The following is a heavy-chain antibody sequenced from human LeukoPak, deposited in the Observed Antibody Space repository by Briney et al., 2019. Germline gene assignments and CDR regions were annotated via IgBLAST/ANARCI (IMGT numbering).Heavy chain of an antibody. Sequence: GGSLRLSCAASGFTVSNNYMSWVREAAGKGLEWVSTIYSGGNTYYADSVKGRFTISRHNSMNTLYLEMNSPRTEDTAVYYCARESSVSGWYIYWGQGTLVTVSS. CDR1: GFTVSNNY. J-gene: IGHJ4*02. CDR2: IYSGGNT. V-gene: IGHV3-53*04. D-gene: IGHD6-19*01. CDR3: ARESSVSGWYIY.